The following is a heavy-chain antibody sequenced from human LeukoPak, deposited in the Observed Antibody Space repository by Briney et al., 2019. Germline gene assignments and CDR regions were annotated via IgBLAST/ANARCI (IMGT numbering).Heavy chain of an antibody. V-gene: IGHV4-39*01. CDR3: ARQPYYDILTGYEPFDY. J-gene: IGHJ4*02. CDR1: GGSISSSSYY. Sequence: SVTLSLTCTVSGGSISSSSYYWGWIRQPPGKGLEWIGSIYYSGSTYYNPSLKSRVTISVDTSKNQFSLKLSSVTAADTAVYYCARQPYYDILTGYEPFDYWGQGTLVTVSS. D-gene: IGHD3-9*01. CDR2: IYYSGST.